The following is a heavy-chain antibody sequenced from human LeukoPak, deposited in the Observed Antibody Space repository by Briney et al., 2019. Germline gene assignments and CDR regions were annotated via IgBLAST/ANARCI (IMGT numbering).Heavy chain of an antibody. D-gene: IGHD6-6*01. J-gene: IGHJ3*02. CDR1: GYTFTGYY. CDR2: INPNSGGT. CDR3: ARLREYSSSREAIDI. V-gene: IGHV1-2*02. Sequence: ASVKVSCKASGYTFTGYYMHWVRQAPGQGIEWLGWINPNSGGTNYAQKFQGRVTMTRDTSISTAYMELSRLRSDDTAVYYCARLREYSSSREAIDIWGQGTMVTVSS.